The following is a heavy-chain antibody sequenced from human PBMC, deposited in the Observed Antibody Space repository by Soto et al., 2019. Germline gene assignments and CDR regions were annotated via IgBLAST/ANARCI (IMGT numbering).Heavy chain of an antibody. CDR1: GGSFSGYY. CDR3: ARGFGMRIMVEGDTPDKYYFDS. CDR2: INHSGNT. J-gene: IGHJ4*02. Sequence: VQLQQWGAGLLKSSETLSLTCAVYGGSFSGYYWTWIRQSPGKGLEWIGEINHSGNTNQNPSLKSRVTISVDTSKNQFSLKLRSLTAADAAVYYCARGFGMRIMVEGDTPDKYYFDSWGQGTLVTVSS. V-gene: IGHV4-34*01. D-gene: IGHD2-8*01.